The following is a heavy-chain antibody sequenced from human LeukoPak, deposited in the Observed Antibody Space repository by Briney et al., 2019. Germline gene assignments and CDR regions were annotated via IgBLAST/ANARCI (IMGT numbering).Heavy chain of an antibody. D-gene: IGHD3-22*01. J-gene: IGHJ4*02. CDR1: GGSITNNNW. CDR3: ARVHSGGYGVLDC. CDR2: IFHDGST. V-gene: IGHV4-4*02. Sequence: ASGALSVTCAGSGGSITNNNWWSWVRQAPGKGLEGIGEIFHDGSTNYKPSLKSRVTISFDKSKNQFSLKVTSVTAADTAVYYCARVHSGGYGVLDCWGQGTLVTVSS.